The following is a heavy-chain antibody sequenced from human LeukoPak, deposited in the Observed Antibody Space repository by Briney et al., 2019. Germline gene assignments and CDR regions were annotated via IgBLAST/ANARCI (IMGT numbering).Heavy chain of an antibody. CDR3: ARVRSGYYYPYYYYGMDV. D-gene: IGHD3-22*01. CDR1: GFTFSGYW. V-gene: IGHV3-74*01. Sequence: GGSLRLSCAASGFTFSGYWMHWVRQAPGKGLVWVSRINSDGSSTSYADSVKGRFTISRDNAKNTLYLQMNSLRAEDTAVYYCARVRSGYYYPYYYYGMDVWGQGTTVTVSS. CDR2: INSDGSST. J-gene: IGHJ6*02.